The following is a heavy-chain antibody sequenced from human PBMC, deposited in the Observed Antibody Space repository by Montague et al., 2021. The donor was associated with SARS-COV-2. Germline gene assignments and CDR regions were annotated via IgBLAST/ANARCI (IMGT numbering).Heavy chain of an antibody. J-gene: IGHJ6*02. CDR1: GGSISNYH. Sequence: ETLSLTCTVSGGSISNYHWNWIRQPPGKGLEWIAYIYYSGSTNXNPSLQSRVTISVDTSRNQFSLRLTSVTAADTAVYYCARQLRVRRTWQVGDYNHYGMDVWGQGTTVSVSS. D-gene: IGHD3-10*01. V-gene: IGHV4-59*08. CDR2: IYYSGST. CDR3: ARQLRVRRTWQVGDYNHYGMDV.